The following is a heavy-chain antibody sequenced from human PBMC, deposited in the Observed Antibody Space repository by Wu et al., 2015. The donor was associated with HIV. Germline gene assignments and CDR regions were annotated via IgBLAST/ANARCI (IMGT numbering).Heavy chain of an antibody. CDR1: GDTFSSYS. CDR2: IIPIFGIV. J-gene: IGHJ4*02. V-gene: IGHV1-69*13. Sequence: QVQLVQSGTEVKKPGSSVKVSCKASGDTFSSYSFNWVRQAPGQGLEWLGRIIPIFGIVDYAQKFQGRVTITADESTSTAYMEVISLRSDDTAVYFCARDEGELGSGRYYIAYWGQGNAGHRLL. D-gene: IGHD3-10*01. CDR3: ARDEGELGSGRYYIAY.